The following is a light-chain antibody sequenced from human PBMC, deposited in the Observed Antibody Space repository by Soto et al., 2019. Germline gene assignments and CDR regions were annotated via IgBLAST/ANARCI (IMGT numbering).Light chain of an antibody. V-gene: IGLV2-14*01. J-gene: IGLJ2*01. CDR1: SSDVGGYDY. CDR3: SSFTGTSALIL. Sequence: QSVLTQPPSVSGAPGQRVTISCTGTSSDVGGYDYVSWYQQYPGKAPRLIIYEDSNRPSGVSNRFSGSKSGNTASLTISGLRAEDEGDYFCSSFTGTSALILFGGGTKLTVL. CDR2: EDS.